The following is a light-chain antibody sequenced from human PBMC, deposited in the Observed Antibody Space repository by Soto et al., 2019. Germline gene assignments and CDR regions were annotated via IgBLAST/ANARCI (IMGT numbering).Light chain of an antibody. V-gene: IGKV3-20*01. Sequence: EIVLTQSPGTLSLSPGERATLSCRASQSVSSSYLAWYQQKPGQAPRVLIYDASSRATGIPDRFSGSGSGTDFTLTISSLEPEDFAVYYCQQYNNWPPWTFGQGTKWIS. CDR3: QQYNNWPPWT. J-gene: IGKJ1*01. CDR1: QSVSSSY. CDR2: DAS.